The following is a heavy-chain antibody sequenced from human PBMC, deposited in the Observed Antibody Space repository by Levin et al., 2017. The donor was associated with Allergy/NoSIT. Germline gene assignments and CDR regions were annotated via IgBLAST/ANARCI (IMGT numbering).Heavy chain of an antibody. CDR3: AKGYNWNDLTGMDV. V-gene: IGHV3-21*04. J-gene: IGHJ6*03. D-gene: IGHD1-20*01. CDR1: GFTFSGYS. Sequence: PGGSLRLSCAASGFTFSGYSMNWVRQAPGKGLEWVSYISSTGDYIYYADSVKGRFTISRDNAKNSLYLQMNSLRAEDTALYYCAKGYNWNDLTGMDVWGKGTTVTVSS. CDR2: ISSTGDYI.